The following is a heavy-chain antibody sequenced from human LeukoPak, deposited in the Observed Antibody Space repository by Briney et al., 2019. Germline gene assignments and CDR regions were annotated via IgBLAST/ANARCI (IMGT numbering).Heavy chain of an antibody. CDR2: IYPGDSDI. CDR1: GYSFTSYW. CDR3: ATTYSSGTDAFDT. Sequence: GESLKISCKGSGYSFTSYWIGWVRQMPGKGLEWMGIIYPGDSDIRYSPSFQGQVTISADKSISTAYLQWSSLKASDTAMYYCATTYSSGTDAFDTWGPGTMVTVSS. D-gene: IGHD6-19*01. J-gene: IGHJ3*02. V-gene: IGHV5-51*01.